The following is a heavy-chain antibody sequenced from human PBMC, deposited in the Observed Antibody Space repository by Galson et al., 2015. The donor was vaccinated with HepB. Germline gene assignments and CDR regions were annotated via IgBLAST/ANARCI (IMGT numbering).Heavy chain of an antibody. J-gene: IGHJ3*02. CDR2: ISAYSGNT. Sequence: SVKVSCKASGYTFTSYGISWVRQAPGQGLEWMGWISAYSGNTNYAQKLQGRVTMTTDTSTSTAYMELRSLRSDDTAVYYCARPIARELPENDAFDIWGQGTMVTVSS. V-gene: IGHV1-18*01. CDR1: GYTFTSYG. CDR3: ARPIARELPENDAFDI. D-gene: IGHD1-26*01.